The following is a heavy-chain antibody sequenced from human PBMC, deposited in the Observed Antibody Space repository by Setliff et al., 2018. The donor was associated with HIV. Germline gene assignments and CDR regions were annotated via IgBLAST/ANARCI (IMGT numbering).Heavy chain of an antibody. CDR2: IWFDGSRK. V-gene: IGHV3-33*08. J-gene: IGHJ4*02. Sequence: GGSLRLSCAASGFTFTNHAMHWVRQAPGKGLEWVAVIWFDGSRKYYADSVKGRFTISRDTSNNTLYLQMNSLRAEDTAVYYCARGSGREGEFDYWGQGTQVTVSS. CDR1: GFTFTNHA. D-gene: IGHD3-10*01. CDR3: ARGSGREGEFDY.